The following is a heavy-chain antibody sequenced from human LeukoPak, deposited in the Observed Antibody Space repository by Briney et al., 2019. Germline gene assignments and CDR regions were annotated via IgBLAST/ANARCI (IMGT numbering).Heavy chain of an antibody. J-gene: IGHJ4*02. CDR1: GYTFTGYY. D-gene: IGHD6-19*01. V-gene: IGHV1-2*02. CDR3: ASGANRLVPWNY. CDR2: INPNSGGT. Sequence: ASVKVSCKASGYTFTGYYMHWVRQAPGQGLEWMGWINPNSGGTNYAQKFQDRVTMTRDTSISTAYMELSRLGSDDTAVYYCASGANRLVPWNYWGQGTLVTVSS.